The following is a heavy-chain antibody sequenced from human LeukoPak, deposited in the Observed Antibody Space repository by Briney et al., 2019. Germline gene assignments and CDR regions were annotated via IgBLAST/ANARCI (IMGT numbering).Heavy chain of an antibody. CDR1: GFTFSDYS. CDR3: ASQGGLLWFGELSGGMDV. J-gene: IGHJ6*02. CDR2: ISDTGHAI. D-gene: IGHD3-10*01. Sequence: GGSLRLSCAVSGFTFSDYSMDWVRQAPGKGPEWVSYISDTGHAIYYADSVKGRFTISRDNSKNTLYLQMNSLRAEDTAVYYCASQGGLLWFGELSGGMDVWGQGTTVTVSS. V-gene: IGHV3-48*01.